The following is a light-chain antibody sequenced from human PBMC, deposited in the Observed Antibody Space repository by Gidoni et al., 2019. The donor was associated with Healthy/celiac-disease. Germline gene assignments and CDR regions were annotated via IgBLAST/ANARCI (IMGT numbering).Light chain of an antibody. CDR3: QSYDSSMSGSYVV. V-gene: IGLV1-40*01. J-gene: IGLJ2*01. CDR1: SSTIGAGYD. CDR2: GSR. Sequence: HSVLTPPPPVSVAPVQRVPISCTGSSSTIGAGYDVHWYQQLPGTAPKLLIYGSRNRPAGVPDRCSGSKSGTSASLAITGLQAEDEADYYCQSYDSSMSGSYVVFGGGTKLTVL.